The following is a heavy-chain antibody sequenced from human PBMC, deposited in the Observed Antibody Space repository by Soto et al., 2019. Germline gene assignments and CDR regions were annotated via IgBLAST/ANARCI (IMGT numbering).Heavy chain of an antibody. CDR3: AKQPFIAAAANFDY. V-gene: IGHV3-7*01. CDR2: IKQDGSEK. CDR1: GFTFSSYW. J-gene: IGHJ4*02. D-gene: IGHD6-13*01. Sequence: EVQLVESGGGLVQPGGSLRLSCAASGFTFSSYWMSWVRQAPGKGLEWVANIKQDGSEKYYVDSVKGRFTISRDNAKNSLYLPMNMLRNEHTAEDYSAKQPFIAAAANFDYWGQGTLVTVSS.